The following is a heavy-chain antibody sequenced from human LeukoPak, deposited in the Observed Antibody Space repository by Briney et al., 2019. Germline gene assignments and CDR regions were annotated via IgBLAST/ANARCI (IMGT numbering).Heavy chain of an antibody. D-gene: IGHD3-10*01. CDR2: VNPNSGST. Sequence: GASVKVSCKASGYTFTRYYIHWVRQAPGQGLECMGWVNPNSGSTNYAQEFQGRVTMTRDTSISTAYMELSRLRSDDTAVYYCARGGSGSYFSWLDPWGQGTLVTVSS. J-gene: IGHJ5*02. CDR1: GYTFTRYY. CDR3: ARGGSGSYFSWLDP. V-gene: IGHV1-2*02.